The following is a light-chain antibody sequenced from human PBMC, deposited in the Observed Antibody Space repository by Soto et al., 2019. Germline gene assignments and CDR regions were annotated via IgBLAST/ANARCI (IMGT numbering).Light chain of an antibody. V-gene: IGLV7-46*01. CDR2: DTS. CDR1: TGAVTSNHH. Sequence: QAVVTQEPSPTVSPGVTVTLTCGSSTGAVTSNHHPYWFQQKAGQAPRTLIYDTSNKHSWTPARFSGSLLGDKAALTLSGAQPEDEAQYYCLLSYNAARVFGGGTKLTVL. CDR3: LLSYNAARV. J-gene: IGLJ2*01.